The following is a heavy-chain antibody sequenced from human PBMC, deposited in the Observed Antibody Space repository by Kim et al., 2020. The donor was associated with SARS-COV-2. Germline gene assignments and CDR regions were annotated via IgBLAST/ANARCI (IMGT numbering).Heavy chain of an antibody. V-gene: IGHV3-33*01. CDR1: GFTFSSYG. D-gene: IGHD3-9*01. J-gene: IGHJ5*02. CDR2: IWYDGSNK. CDR3: ARDAKIFFAGRPAPNWFDP. Sequence: GGSLRLSCAASGFTFSSYGMHWVRQAPGKGLEWVAVIWYDGSNKYYADSVKGRFTISRDNSKNTLYLQMNSLRAEDTAVYYCARDAKIFFAGRPAPNWFDPWGQGTLVTVSS.